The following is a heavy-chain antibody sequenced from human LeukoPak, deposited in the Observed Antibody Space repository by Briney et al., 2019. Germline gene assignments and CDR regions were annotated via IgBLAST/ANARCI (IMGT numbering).Heavy chain of an antibody. J-gene: IGHJ3*02. CDR1: GGSISSHY. D-gene: IGHD6-13*01. CDR2: IYTSGST. Sequence: PSETLSLTCTVSGGSISSHYWSWIRQPAGKGLEWIGRIYTSGSTNYNPSLKSRVTMSVDTSKNQFSLKLSSVTAADTAVYYCARHSAHSSTNDAFDIWGQGTMVTVSS. CDR3: ARHSAHSSTNDAFDI. V-gene: IGHV4-4*07.